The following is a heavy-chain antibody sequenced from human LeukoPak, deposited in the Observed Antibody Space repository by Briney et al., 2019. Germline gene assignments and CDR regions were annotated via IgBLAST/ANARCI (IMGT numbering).Heavy chain of an antibody. CDR1: GFTFSSYW. D-gene: IGHD1-14*01. Sequence: GGSLRLSCAASGFTFSSYWMSWVRQAPGKGLEWVSVIYSGGSTYYADSVKGRFTISRDNSKNTLYLQMNSLRAEDTAVYYCARAIPGDYWGQGTLVTVSS. V-gene: IGHV3-53*01. CDR2: IYSGGST. CDR3: ARAIPGDY. J-gene: IGHJ4*02.